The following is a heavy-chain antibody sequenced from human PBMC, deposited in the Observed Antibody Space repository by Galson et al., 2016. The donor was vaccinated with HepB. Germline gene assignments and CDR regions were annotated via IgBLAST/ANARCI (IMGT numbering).Heavy chain of an antibody. CDR2: IYSGGGT. CDR1: GFTVSNNF. J-gene: IGHJ4*02. CDR3: ARGGNYGYT. V-gene: IGHV3-53*01. Sequence: SLRLSCAASGFTVSNNFMRWVRQAPGKGLEWVSLIYSGGGTHYVDSVKGRFIISRDNSKNTLYLKMNSLRVEDTAVYYCARGGNYGYTWGLGTLVTVSS. D-gene: IGHD1-26*01.